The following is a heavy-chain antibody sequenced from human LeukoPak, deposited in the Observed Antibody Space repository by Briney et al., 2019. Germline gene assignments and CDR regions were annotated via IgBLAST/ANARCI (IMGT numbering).Heavy chain of an antibody. D-gene: IGHD6-13*01. CDR1: GFTFRSYA. CDR2: ISGGGGGT. V-gene: IGHV3-23*01. CDR3: AKISTPIPAAGAMDN. J-gene: IGHJ4*02. Sequence: PGGSLRLSCAASGFTFRSYAMSWVHQAPGQGLEWVSSISGGGGGTYYANSVKGRFTISRDNSKSTLYLQMNGLRAEDTAVYYCAKISTPIPAAGAMDNWGQGTLVTVSS.